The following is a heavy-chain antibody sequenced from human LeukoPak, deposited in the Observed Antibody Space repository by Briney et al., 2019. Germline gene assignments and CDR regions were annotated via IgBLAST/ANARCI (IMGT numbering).Heavy chain of an antibody. CDR2: ISSSSSYI. Sequence: GGSLRLSCAASGFTLSSYSMNWVRQAPGKGLEWVSSISSSSSYIYYANSVKGRFTISRDNAKNSLYLQMNSLRAEDTAVYYCARDARSGSGSYSAFDIWGQGTMVTVSS. CDR3: ARDARSGSGSYSAFDI. J-gene: IGHJ3*02. V-gene: IGHV3-21*01. CDR1: GFTLSSYS. D-gene: IGHD1-26*01.